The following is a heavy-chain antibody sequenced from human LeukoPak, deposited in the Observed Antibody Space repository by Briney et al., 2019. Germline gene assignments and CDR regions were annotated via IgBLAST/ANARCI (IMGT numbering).Heavy chain of an antibody. CDR2: ISTDAGET. J-gene: IGHJ4*02. CDR1: RFTFTTYW. V-gene: IGHV3-23*01. Sequence: TGGSLRLSCAASRFTFTTYWMSWVRQAPGKGLEWVSAISTDAGETHYADSVKGRFTISRDNSKNTVSLQMSSLRAEDTALYYCAKGSGNGYGSGPFDYWGQGTLVTVSS. D-gene: IGHD3-10*01. CDR3: AKGSGNGYGSGPFDY.